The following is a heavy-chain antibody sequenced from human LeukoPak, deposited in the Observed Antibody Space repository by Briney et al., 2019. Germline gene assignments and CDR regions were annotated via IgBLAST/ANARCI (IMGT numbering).Heavy chain of an antibody. CDR2: ISGSGGST. V-gene: IGHV3-23*01. CDR1: GFTFSSYA. D-gene: IGHD3-22*01. Sequence: PGGSLRLSCAASGFTFSSYAMSWVRQAPGKGLEWVSAISGSGGSTYYADSVKGRFTISRDNSKNTLYLRMNSLRAEDTAVYYCAKEVGYYYDSSGYRYFQHWGQGTLVTVSS. J-gene: IGHJ1*01. CDR3: AKEVGYYYDSSGYRYFQH.